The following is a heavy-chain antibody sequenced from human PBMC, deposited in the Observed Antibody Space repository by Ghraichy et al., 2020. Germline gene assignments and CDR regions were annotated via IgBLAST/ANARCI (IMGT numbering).Heavy chain of an antibody. J-gene: IGHJ6*02. CDR3: ARDSGSYYYYYGMDV. D-gene: IGHD1-26*01. V-gene: IGHV3-66*02. CDR1: GFTVSSNY. Sequence: GGSLRLSCAASGFTVSSNYMSWVRQAPGKGLEWVSVIYSGGSTYYADSVKGRFTISRDNSKNTLYLQMNSLRAEDTAVYYCARDSGSYYYYYGMDVWGQGTTVTVSS. CDR2: IYSGGST.